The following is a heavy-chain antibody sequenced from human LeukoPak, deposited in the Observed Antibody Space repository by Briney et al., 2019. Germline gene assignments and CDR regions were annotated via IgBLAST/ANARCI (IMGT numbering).Heavy chain of an antibody. CDR2: IIPIFDTA. Sequence: AASVKVSCKASGGTFSSYAISWVRQAPGQGLEWMGGIIPIFDTATYAQKFQGRVTITADESTSTVYMELSSLRSEDTAMYFCARAGPEADDYGDYRYYYYMDVWGKGTTVSISS. CDR3: ARAGPEADDYGDYRYYYYMDV. CDR1: GGTFSSYA. V-gene: IGHV1-69*13. J-gene: IGHJ6*03. D-gene: IGHD4-17*01.